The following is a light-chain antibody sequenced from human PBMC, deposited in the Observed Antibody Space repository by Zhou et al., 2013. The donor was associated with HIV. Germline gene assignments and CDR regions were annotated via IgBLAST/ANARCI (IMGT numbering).Light chain of an antibody. CDR1: QSVSSN. Sequence: EIVMTQSPATLSVSPGERATLSCRASQSVSSNLAWYQYKPGQAPRLLIYGASTRATGVPARFSGSGSGTEFTLTISSMQSEDFAVYYCQQYNNWPRTFGQGTNGG. CDR3: QQYNNWPRT. J-gene: IGKJ1*01. V-gene: IGKV3-15*01. CDR2: GAS.